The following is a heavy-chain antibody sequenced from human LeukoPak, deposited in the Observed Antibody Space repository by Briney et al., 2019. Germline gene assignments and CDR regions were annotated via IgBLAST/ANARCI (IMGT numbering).Heavy chain of an antibody. D-gene: IGHD6-13*01. CDR2: IYTSGST. CDR3: ARDSSIAAAGTNWFDP. J-gene: IGHJ5*02. CDR1: GGSISSGSYY. Sequence: PSETLSLTCTVSGGSISSGSYYWSWIRQPAGKGLEWIGRIYTSGSTNYNPSLKSRVTISVDTSKNQFSLKLSSVTAADTAVYYCARDSSIAAAGTNWFDPWGQGTLVTVSS. V-gene: IGHV4-61*02.